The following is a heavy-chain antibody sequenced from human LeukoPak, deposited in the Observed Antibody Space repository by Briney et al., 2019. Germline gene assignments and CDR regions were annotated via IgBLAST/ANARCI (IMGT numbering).Heavy chain of an antibody. Sequence: GGSLRLSCAASGFTFSSYWMNWVRQAPGKGLEWVANIKQDGSEKYYVDSVKGRFTISRDNAKNSLYLQMNSLRAEDTAVFYCASLISVAGRQDYWGQGTLVTVSS. J-gene: IGHJ4*02. D-gene: IGHD6-19*01. CDR3: ASLISVAGRQDY. V-gene: IGHV3-7*01. CDR1: GFTFSSYW. CDR2: IKQDGSEK.